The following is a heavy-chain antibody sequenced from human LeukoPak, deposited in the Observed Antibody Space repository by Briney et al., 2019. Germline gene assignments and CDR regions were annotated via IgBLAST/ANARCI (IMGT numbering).Heavy chain of an antibody. Sequence: SETLSLTCTVSGGSISSYYWSWIRQPPGKGLEWIGYIYYSGSTNYNPSLKSRVTISVDTSKNQFSLKLSSVTAADTAVYYCARTKEYNWNYRYYFDFWGQGTLVTVSS. V-gene: IGHV4-59*08. CDR3: ARTKEYNWNYRYYFDF. CDR2: IYYSGST. D-gene: IGHD1-7*01. J-gene: IGHJ4*02. CDR1: GGSISSYY.